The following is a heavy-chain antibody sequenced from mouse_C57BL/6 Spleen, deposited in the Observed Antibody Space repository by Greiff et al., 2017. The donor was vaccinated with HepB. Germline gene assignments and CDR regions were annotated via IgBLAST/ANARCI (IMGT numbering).Heavy chain of an antibody. V-gene: IGHV5-9*01. J-gene: IGHJ2*01. CDR2: ISGGGGNT. Sequence: EVKLMESGGGLVKPGGSLKLSCAASGFTFSSYTMSWVRQTPEKRLEWVATISGGGGNTYYPDSVKGRFTISRDNAKNTLYLQMSSLRSEDTALYYCARHASGSSSFDYWGQGTTLTVSS. CDR3: ARHASGSSSFDY. CDR1: GFTFSSYT. D-gene: IGHD1-1*01.